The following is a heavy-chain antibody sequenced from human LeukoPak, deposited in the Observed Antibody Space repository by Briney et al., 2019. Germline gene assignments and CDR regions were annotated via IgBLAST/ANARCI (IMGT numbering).Heavy chain of an antibody. CDR1: GHTFTSFG. CDR2: ISAYNGDT. J-gene: IGHJ4*02. Sequence: GASVKVSCKTSGHTFTSFGFSWVRQAPGQGLEWMGWISAYNGDTSYAQKLQGRVTMTTDTSTSTAYMELRSLRSDDTAVYYCARPYYYDGYFDYWGQGTLVTVSS. V-gene: IGHV1-18*01. D-gene: IGHD3-22*01. CDR3: ARPYYYDGYFDY.